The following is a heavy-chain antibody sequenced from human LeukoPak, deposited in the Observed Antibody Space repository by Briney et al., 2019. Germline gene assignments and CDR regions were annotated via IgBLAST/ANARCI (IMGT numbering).Heavy chain of an antibody. CDR2: IYYSGST. D-gene: IGHD3-3*01. CDR3: ARDYEGDFDY. J-gene: IGHJ4*02. CDR1: GGSISSYY. Sequence: PSETLSLTCTVSGGSISSYYWSWIRQPPGKGLEWIGYIYYSGSTNYNPSLKSRVTISVDTSKNQFSLKLSSVTAADTAVYYCARDYEGDFDYWGQESLVTVSS. V-gene: IGHV4-59*01.